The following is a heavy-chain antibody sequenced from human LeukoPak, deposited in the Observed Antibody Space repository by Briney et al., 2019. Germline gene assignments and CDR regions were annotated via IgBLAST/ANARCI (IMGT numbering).Heavy chain of an antibody. CDR2: IYHSGGT. Sequence: KPSETLSLTCAVSHGSISNGDYSWSWIRQPPGKGLEWIGYIYHSGGTYYNPSLKSRVTISVDRSKNQFSLKLSSVTAADAAVYYCARVDTAMVKRVDPWGQGTLVTVSS. CDR3: ARVDTAMVKRVDP. D-gene: IGHD5-18*01. V-gene: IGHV4-30-2*01. J-gene: IGHJ5*02. CDR1: HGSISNGDYS.